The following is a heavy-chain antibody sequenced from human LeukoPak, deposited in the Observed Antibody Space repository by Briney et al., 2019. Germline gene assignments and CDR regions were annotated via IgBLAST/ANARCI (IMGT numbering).Heavy chain of an antibody. D-gene: IGHD3-10*01. V-gene: IGHV4-34*01. J-gene: IGHJ4*02. CDR3: ARVVAIPFRGVYYTIFDY. CDR1: GGSFSGYY. CDR2: INHSGST. Sequence: TSETLSLTCAVYGGSFSGYYWSWIRQPPGKGLEWIGEINHSGSTNYNPSLKSRVTISVDTSKNQFSLKLSSVTAADTAVYYCARVVAIPFRGVYYTIFDYWGQGTLVTVSS.